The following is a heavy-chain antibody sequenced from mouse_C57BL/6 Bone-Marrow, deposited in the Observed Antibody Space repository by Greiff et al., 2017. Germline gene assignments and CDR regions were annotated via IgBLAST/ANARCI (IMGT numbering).Heavy chain of an antibody. V-gene: IGHV1-69*01. CDR1: GYTFTSYW. D-gene: IGHD1-1*01. CDR2: IDPSDSYT. J-gene: IGHJ4*01. CDR3: ARVYGSSYAMDY. Sequence: VQLQQPGAELVMPGASVKLSCKASGYTFTSYWMHWVKQRPGQGLEWIGEIDPSDSYTNYNQKFKGKSTLTVDKSSSTAYMQLSSLTSEDSAVXYCARVYGSSYAMDYWGQGTSVTVSS.